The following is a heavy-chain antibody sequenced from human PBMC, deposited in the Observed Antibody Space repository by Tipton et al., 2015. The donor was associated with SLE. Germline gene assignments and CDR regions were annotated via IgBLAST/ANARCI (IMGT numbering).Heavy chain of an antibody. J-gene: IGHJ3*02. CDR1: GGSLSSHY. CDR3: ARENYGQDAFDI. Sequence: LRLSCTVSGGSLSSHYWSWIRQPPGKGLEWIGDIYYSGGTNYNPPLKSRVPISVDTSKNQFSLKLSSVTAADTAVYYCARENYGQDAFDIWGQGTMVTVSS. V-gene: IGHV4-59*11. D-gene: IGHD3-16*01. CDR2: IYYSGGT.